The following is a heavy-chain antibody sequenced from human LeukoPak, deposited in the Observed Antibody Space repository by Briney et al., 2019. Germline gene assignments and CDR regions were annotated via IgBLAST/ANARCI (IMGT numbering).Heavy chain of an antibody. Sequence: SETLSLTCTVSGGSISSSSYYWGWIRQPPGKGLEWIGSIYYSGSTNYNPSLKSRVTISVDTSKNQFSLKLSSVTAADTAVYYCARDRNYYYGMDVWGQGTTVTVSS. V-gene: IGHV4-39*07. CDR2: IYYSGST. CDR3: ARDRNYYYGMDV. J-gene: IGHJ6*02. CDR1: GGSISSSSYY.